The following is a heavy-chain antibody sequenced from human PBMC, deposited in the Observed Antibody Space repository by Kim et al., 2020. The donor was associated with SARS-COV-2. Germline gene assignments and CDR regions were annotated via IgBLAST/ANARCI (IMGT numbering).Heavy chain of an antibody. CDR3: AREEKIVGATIMGY. Sequence: NPSLKSRVTISVDTSKNQFSLKLSSVTAADTAVYYCAREEKIVGATIMGYWGQGTLVTVSS. D-gene: IGHD1-26*01. V-gene: IGHV4-34*01. J-gene: IGHJ4*02.